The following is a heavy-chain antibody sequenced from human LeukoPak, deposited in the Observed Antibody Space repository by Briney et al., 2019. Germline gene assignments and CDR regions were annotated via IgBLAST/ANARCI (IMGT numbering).Heavy chain of an antibody. J-gene: IGHJ3*01. V-gene: IGHV1-46*01. Sequence: ASVKVSCKTSGYTFTNYYIHWVRRAPGQGLEWMGKINPSGGSTSYPQKFQGRVTMTRDTSTTTVYMELSTLRSEDTAIYYRARGYCSGGGCSVLDAFDGWGQGTMVTVSS. D-gene: IGHD2-15*01. CDR1: GYTFTNYY. CDR2: INPSGGST. CDR3: ARGYCSGGGCSVLDAFDG.